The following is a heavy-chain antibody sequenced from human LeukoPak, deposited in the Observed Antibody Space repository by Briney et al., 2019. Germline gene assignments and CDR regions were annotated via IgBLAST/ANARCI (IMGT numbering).Heavy chain of an antibody. CDR3: AKWTTGYFDY. CDR2: IGDSGGST. CDR1: GFTFSSYA. J-gene: IGHJ4*02. V-gene: IGHV3-23*01. D-gene: IGHD4-17*01. Sequence: PGGSLRLSCAASGFTFSSYAMSWVRQAPGKGLEWVSAIGDSGGSTYYADSVKGRFTISRDNSKNTLYLQMNSLRAEDTAVYYCAKWTTGYFDYWGQGTLVTVSS.